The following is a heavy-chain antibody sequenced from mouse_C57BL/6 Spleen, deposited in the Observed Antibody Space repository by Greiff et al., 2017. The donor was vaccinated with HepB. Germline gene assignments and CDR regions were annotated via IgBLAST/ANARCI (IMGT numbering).Heavy chain of an antibody. D-gene: IGHD2-2*01. CDR2: ISNLAYSI. Sequence: EVKVVESGGGLVQPGGSLKLSCAASGFTFSDYGMAWVRQAPRKGPEWVAFISNLAYSIYYADTVTGRFTISRENAKNTLYLEMSSLRSEDTAMYYCARHWLNLYAVDYWGQGTSVTVSS. CDR3: ARHWLNLYAVDY. V-gene: IGHV5-15*01. CDR1: GFTFSDYG. J-gene: IGHJ4*01.